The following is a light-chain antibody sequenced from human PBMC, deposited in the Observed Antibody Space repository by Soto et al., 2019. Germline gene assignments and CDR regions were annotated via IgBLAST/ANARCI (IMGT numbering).Light chain of an antibody. CDR1: QDIAIY. Sequence: IQLTQTPSSLSASVGDRVTITCRASQDIAIYLAWYQQKPGEAPKLLIYAASTLYGGVPSRFSGSGSVTDFALTITSLQAEDFATYYCQHLRMYPSTFGGGTKVDIK. V-gene: IGKV1-9*01. CDR3: QHLRMYPST. CDR2: AAS. J-gene: IGKJ4*01.